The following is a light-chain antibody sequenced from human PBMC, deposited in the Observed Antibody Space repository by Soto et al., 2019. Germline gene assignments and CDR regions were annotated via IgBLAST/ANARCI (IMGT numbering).Light chain of an antibody. CDR3: QQYVTLPVT. Sequence: DIQMTQSPSSLSASVGDRVTITCRASQNISNRLVWYQQRPEKAPKSLIFASSSLESGVPSRFSGSGSGTDFTITIISLQPEDFATYYCQQYVTLPVTFGGGPKMEI. J-gene: IGKJ4*01. V-gene: IGKV1D-16*01. CDR1: QNISNR. CDR2: ASS.